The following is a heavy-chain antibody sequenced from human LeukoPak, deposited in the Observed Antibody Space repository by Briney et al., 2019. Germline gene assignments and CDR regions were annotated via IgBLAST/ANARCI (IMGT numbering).Heavy chain of an antibody. CDR2: INPSGGST. D-gene: IGHD6-13*01. CDR3: ARDGIAAAGSFGVNVDY. Sequence: GASVKLSCKASGFTFTSYYMHWVRQAPGQGLEWMGIINPSGGSTSYAQKFQGRVTMTRDTSTSTVYMELSSLRSEDTAVYYCARDGIAAAGSFGVNVDYWGQGALVTVSS. CDR1: GFTFTSYY. J-gene: IGHJ4*02. V-gene: IGHV1-46*01.